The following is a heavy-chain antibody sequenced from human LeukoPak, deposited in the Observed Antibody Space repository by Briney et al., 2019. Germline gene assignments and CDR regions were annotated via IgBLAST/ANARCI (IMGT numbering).Heavy chain of an antibody. CDR3: ARDRGTWNDDGFDY. CDR2: IYISGST. V-gene: IGHV4-4*07. Sequence: KPSETQSLTCTVSGGSISSYYWSWIRQPAGKGLEWIGRIYISGSTNYNPSLKSRVTMSVDTSKNQFSLELSSVTAADTAVYYCARDRGTWNDDGFDYWGQGTLVTVSS. CDR1: GGSISSYY. D-gene: IGHD1-1*01. J-gene: IGHJ4*02.